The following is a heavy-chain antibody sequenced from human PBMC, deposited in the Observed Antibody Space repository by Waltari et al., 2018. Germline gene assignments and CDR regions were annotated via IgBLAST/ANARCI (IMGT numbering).Heavy chain of an antibody. CDR3: ARPYYYDSSGYVFDY. V-gene: IGHV4-38-2*01. J-gene: IGHJ4*02. CDR2: IYHSGST. Sequence: QVQLQESGPGLVKPSETLSLTCAVSGYSISSGYYWGWIRQPPGKGLEWIGSIYHSGSTDYNPSLKSRATISVDTSKNQFSLKLSSVTAADTAVYYCARPYYYDSSGYVFDYWGQGTLVTVSS. CDR1: GYSISSGYY. D-gene: IGHD3-22*01.